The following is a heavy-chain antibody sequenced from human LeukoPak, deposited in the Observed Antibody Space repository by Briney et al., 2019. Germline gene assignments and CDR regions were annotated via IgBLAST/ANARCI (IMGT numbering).Heavy chain of an antibody. CDR3: ARAGGSLWGCSPYYFDY. CDR1: GGSFSGYY. J-gene: IGHJ4*02. Sequence: SETLSLTCAVYGGSFSGYYWSWIRQPPGKGLEWIGEINHSGSTNYNPSLKSRVTISVDTSKNQFSLKLSSVTAADTAVYYCARAGGSLWGCSPYYFDYWGQGTLVTVSS. D-gene: IGHD3-10*01. V-gene: IGHV4-34*01. CDR2: INHSGST.